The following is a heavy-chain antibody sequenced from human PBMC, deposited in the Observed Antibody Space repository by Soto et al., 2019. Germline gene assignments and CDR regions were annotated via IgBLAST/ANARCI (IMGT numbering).Heavy chain of an antibody. V-gene: IGHV3-33*01. Sequence: GGPLRLSCAASGFTFSSYGMHWVRQAPGKGLEWVAVIWYDGSNKYYADSVKGRFTISRDNSKNSLYLQMSNLRAEDTAVYFCAREFRWGQGTLVTVSS. J-gene: IGHJ4*02. CDR2: IWYDGSNK. CDR3: AREFR. CDR1: GFTFSSYG.